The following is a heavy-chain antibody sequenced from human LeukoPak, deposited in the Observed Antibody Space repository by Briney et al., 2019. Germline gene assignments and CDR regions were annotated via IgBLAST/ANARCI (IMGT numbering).Heavy chain of an antibody. V-gene: IGHV4-39*01. CDR2: IYYSGST. CDR1: GGSISSSSYY. J-gene: IGHJ4*02. CDR3: ARTPYYDYVSGSYRYELYYFDY. Sequence: SETLSLTCTVSGGSISSSSYYWGWIRQPPGKGLGWIGSIYYSGSTYYNPSLKSRVTISVDTSKSQFSLRLSSVTAADTAVYYCARTPYYDYVSGSYRYELYYFDYWGQGTLVTVSS. D-gene: IGHD3-16*02.